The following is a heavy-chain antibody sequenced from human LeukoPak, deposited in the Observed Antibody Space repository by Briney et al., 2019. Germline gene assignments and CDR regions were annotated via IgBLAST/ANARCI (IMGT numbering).Heavy chain of an antibody. CDR2: IYTSGST. CDR3: ARESIAVAGTYY. J-gene: IGHJ4*02. D-gene: IGHD6-19*01. V-gene: IGHV4-61*02. CDR1: GGSISSGSYY. Sequence: SETLSLTCTVSGGSISSGSYYWRWIRQPAGKGLEWIGRIYTSGSTNYNPSLKSRVTISVDTSKNQFSLKVSSVTAADTAVYYCARESIAVAGTYYWGQGTLVTVSS.